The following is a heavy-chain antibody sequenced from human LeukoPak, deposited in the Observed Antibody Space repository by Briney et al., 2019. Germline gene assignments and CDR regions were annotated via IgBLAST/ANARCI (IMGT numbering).Heavy chain of an antibody. Sequence: GGSLRLSCAASGFTVSSNYMSWVRQAPGKGLEWVSVIYSGGSTHYADSVKGRFTISRDNSKNTLYLQMNSLRAEDTAVYYCARGGDYYDSSAQGAFDIWGQGTMVTVSS. CDR1: GFTVSSNY. CDR3: ARGGDYYDSSAQGAFDI. CDR2: IYSGGST. V-gene: IGHV3-53*01. D-gene: IGHD3-22*01. J-gene: IGHJ3*02.